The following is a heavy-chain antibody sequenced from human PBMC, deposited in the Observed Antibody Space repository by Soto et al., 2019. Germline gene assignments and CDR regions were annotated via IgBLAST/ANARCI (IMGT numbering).Heavy chain of an antibody. CDR2: ISWDDDK. CDR1: GFSLSTTGVR. Sequence: SGPTLVNPTQTLTLTCTFSGFSLSTTGVRVGWIRQPPGMALEWLAIISWDDDKQYSPSLRNRLTITKDTSKNQVVLTMTNMDPVDTGTYYCAHRRAWSSVLYDWFDPWGQGMLVTVSS. J-gene: IGHJ5*02. D-gene: IGHD6-19*01. V-gene: IGHV2-5*02. CDR3: AHRRAWSSVLYDWFDP.